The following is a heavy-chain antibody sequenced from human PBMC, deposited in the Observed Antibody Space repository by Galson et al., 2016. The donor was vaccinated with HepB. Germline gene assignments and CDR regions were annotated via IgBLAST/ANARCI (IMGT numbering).Heavy chain of an antibody. CDR1: AGSVSSSSYY. J-gene: IGHJ3*02. V-gene: IGHV4-39*02. CDR2: IHHRGRT. Sequence: ETLSLTCTVSAGSVSSSSYYWAWMRQPPGKGLEWLGSIHHRGRTYYNPSLKSRVTISVDTSKNHFSLKLSSVTAADTAVYYCASRSVYYDNIGPELGHAFDIWGQGTMVTASS. CDR3: ASRSVYYDNIGPELGHAFDI. D-gene: IGHD3-22*01.